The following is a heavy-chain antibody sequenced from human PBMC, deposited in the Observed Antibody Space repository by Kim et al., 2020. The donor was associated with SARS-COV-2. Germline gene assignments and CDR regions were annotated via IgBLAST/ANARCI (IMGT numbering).Heavy chain of an antibody. Sequence: GSLRLSCAASGFTFSSYWMHWVRQAPGKGLVWVSRINSDGSTTNHADSVKGRFTISRDNAKNTLYLQMNSLRAEDTAVYYCARRAYSSGWWYFDYWGQGTLVTVSS. D-gene: IGHD6-19*01. CDR1: GFTFSSYW. CDR2: INSDGSTT. V-gene: IGHV3-74*01. CDR3: ARRAYSSGWWYFDY. J-gene: IGHJ4*02.